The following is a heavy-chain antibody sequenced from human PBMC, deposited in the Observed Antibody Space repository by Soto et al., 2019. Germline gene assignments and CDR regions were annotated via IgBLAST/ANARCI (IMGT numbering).Heavy chain of an antibody. CDR1: GFTLSSYE. CDR3: ARETRWDAFDI. V-gene: IGHV3-48*03. Sequence: EVQLVESGGGLIEPGGSLRLSCTASGFTLSSYEINWVRHAPGKGLEWVSNIRSSGTTIYYADSVEGRFTISRDNAKNSVYLQMNSLRAEDTAVYYCARETRWDAFDIWGQGTVVTVSS. J-gene: IGHJ3*02. D-gene: IGHD6-13*01. CDR2: IRSSGTTI.